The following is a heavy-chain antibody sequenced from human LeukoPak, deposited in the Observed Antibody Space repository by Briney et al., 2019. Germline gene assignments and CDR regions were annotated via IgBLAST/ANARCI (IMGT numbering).Heavy chain of an antibody. CDR2: IYYSGST. D-gene: IGHD1-26*01. CDR3: ARDPTRELLPGYYFDY. V-gene: IGHV4-61*01. J-gene: IGHJ4*02. Sequence: PSETLSLTCTVSGGSISSRSYYWSWIRQPPGKGLEWIGYIYYSGSTNYDPSLKSRVTISVDTSKNQFSLKLSSVTAADTAVYYCARDPTRELLPGYYFDYWGQGTLVTVSS. CDR1: GGSISSRSYY.